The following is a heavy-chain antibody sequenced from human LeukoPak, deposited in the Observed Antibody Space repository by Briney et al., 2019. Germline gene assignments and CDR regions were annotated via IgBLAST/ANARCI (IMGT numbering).Heavy chain of an antibody. V-gene: IGHV1-46*01. Sequence: ASVKVSCKASGYTFTSYYIHWVRQAPGQGLEWMGIINRSGGTTSYAQRFQGGVTMTRDTSTSTVYMELSSLRSEDAAMYYCARGRRAGTTGGPFDYWGQGTLVTVSS. CDR3: ARGRRAGTTGGPFDY. CDR2: INRSGGTT. CDR1: GYTFTSYY. D-gene: IGHD1-1*01. J-gene: IGHJ4*02.